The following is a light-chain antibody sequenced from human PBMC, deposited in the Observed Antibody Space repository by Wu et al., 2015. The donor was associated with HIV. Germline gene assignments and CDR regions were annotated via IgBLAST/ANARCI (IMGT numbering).Light chain of an antibody. CDR1: QSVSNK. CDR2: GAS. J-gene: IGKJ1*01. Sequence: EIVMTQSPATLSVSPGERATLSCRASQSVSNKLVWYQQRPGQAPRLLIYGASTRATGIPARFSGSGSGTEFTLTISSMQSEDFAVHYCQHYSDWQTFGQGTKVEIK. CDR3: QHYSDWQT. V-gene: IGKV3-15*01.